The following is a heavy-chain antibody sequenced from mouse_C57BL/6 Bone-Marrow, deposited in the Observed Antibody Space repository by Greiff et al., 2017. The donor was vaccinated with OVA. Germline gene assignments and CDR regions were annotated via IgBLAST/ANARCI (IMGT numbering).Heavy chain of an antibody. Sequence: EVQLQQSGAELVRPGASVKLSCTASGFNIKDDYMHWVKQRPEQGLEWIGWIDPENGDTEYASKFQGKAPITADTSSNTAYLQLSSLTSEDTAVYYCTTRIYYSNYAWFAYWGQGTLVTVSA. CDR1: GFNIKDDY. V-gene: IGHV14-4*01. D-gene: IGHD2-5*01. CDR2: IDPENGDT. J-gene: IGHJ3*01. CDR3: TTRIYYSNYAWFAY.